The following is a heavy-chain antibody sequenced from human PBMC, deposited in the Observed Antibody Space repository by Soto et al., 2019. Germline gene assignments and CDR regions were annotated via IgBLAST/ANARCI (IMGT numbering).Heavy chain of an antibody. D-gene: IGHD2-2*01. Sequence: SDTLSLTCTVSGGSISSGGYYWSWIRQHPGKGLEWIGYIYYSGSTYYNPSLKSRVTISVDTSKNQFSLKLSSVTAADTAVYYCAREGRYCSSTSCPSGMDVWGQGTTVTVSS. V-gene: IGHV4-31*03. CDR2: IYYSGST. J-gene: IGHJ6*02. CDR1: GGSISSGGYY. CDR3: AREGRYCSSTSCPSGMDV.